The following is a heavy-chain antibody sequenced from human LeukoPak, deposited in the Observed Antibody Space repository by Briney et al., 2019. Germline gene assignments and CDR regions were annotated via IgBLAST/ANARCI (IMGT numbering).Heavy chain of an antibody. J-gene: IGHJ4*02. V-gene: IGHV3-53*01. D-gene: IGHD4-11*01. CDR3: ARSDYSNFELDY. Sequence: QAGGSLRLSCAASGFTVSSNHMSWVRQAPGKGLEWVSVIYSGGSTYYADSVKGRFTISRDNSKNTLYLQMNSLRAEDTAVYYCARSDYSNFELDYWGQGTLVTVSS. CDR1: GFTVSSNH. CDR2: IYSGGST.